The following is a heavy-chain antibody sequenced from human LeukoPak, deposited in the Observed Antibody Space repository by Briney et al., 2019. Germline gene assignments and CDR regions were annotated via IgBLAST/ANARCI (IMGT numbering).Heavy chain of an antibody. CDR2: IWYDGSNK. J-gene: IGHJ4*02. V-gene: IGHV3-33*01. D-gene: IGHD6-19*01. CDR1: GFTFSSYG. CDR3: ARALRSGWYLVY. Sequence: GGSLRLSCAASGFTFSSYGMHWVRQAPGKGLEWVAVIWYDGSNKYYADSVKGRFTISRDNSKNTLYLQMNSLRAEDTAVYYCARALRSGWYLVYWGQGTLVTVSS.